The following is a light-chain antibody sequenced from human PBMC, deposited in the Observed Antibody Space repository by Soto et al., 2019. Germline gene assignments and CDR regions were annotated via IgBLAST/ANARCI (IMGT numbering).Light chain of an antibody. CDR3: QQRNNWPLT. CDR2: DTS. J-gene: IGKJ1*01. CDR1: QSIKNY. Sequence: EIVLTQSPATLSLSPGERATLSCRASQSIKNYLAWYQQKPGQAPRLLIYDTSNRATGIPARFSGSGSGTDFIPTISSLEPEDSAFYYCQQRNNWPLTFGQGTKVDIK. V-gene: IGKV3-11*01.